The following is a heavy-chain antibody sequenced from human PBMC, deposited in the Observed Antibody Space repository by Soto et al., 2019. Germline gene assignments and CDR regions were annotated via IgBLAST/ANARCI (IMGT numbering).Heavy chain of an antibody. CDR2: IIPIFGTA. J-gene: IGHJ6*02. Sequence: SVKVSCKASGGTFRSYAISWVRQAPGQGLEWMGGIIPIFGTANYAQKFQGRVTITADESTSTAYMELSSLRSEDTAVYYCARGVVVVPLYYGMDVWGQGTTVTVSS. CDR3: ARGVVVVPLYYGMDV. V-gene: IGHV1-69*13. D-gene: IGHD2-15*01. CDR1: GGTFRSYA.